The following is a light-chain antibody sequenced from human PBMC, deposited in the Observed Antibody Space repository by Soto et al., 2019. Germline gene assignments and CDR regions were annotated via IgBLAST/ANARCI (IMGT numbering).Light chain of an antibody. V-gene: IGKV1-12*01. Sequence: DIQMTQSPSSVSASVGDRVTITCRASQGISNWLAWYQQKPGKAPKLLISLASSLQSGVPSRFSGSGSGPDFTLPISSLQPEDFATYYCQQASSFPPWTFGQGTKVEIK. CDR3: QQASSFPPWT. CDR1: QGISNW. CDR2: LAS. J-gene: IGKJ1*01.